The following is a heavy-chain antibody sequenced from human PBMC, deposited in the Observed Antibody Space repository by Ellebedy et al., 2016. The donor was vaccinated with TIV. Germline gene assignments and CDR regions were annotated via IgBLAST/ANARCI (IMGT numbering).Heavy chain of an antibody. CDR3: ARDLDKSSGWYGGAAY. Sequence: PGGSLRLSCAASGFTFNNYATHWVRQAPGKGLEWVAVLSFDGSSEFYADSVKGRFTISRDNSMTTLYLEMNSLRAEDTAVYYCARDLDKSSGWYGGAAYWGQGTLVTVSS. J-gene: IGHJ4*02. CDR2: LSFDGSSE. V-gene: IGHV3-30-3*01. D-gene: IGHD6-19*01. CDR1: GFTFNNYA.